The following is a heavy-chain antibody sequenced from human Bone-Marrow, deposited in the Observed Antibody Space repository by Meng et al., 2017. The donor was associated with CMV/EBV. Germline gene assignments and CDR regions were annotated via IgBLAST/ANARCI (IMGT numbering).Heavy chain of an antibody. CDR1: GGSFSGYY. CDR2: INHTGNT. V-gene: IGHV4-34*01. CDR3: ARHWDIVLMVYAIPFDP. Sequence: SETLSLTCAVYGGSFSGYYWTWIRQPPGKGLQWIGEINHTGNTNYNTSLKSLVTISVDTSKNQFSLKLSSVTAADTAVYYCARHWDIVLMVYAIPFDPWGQGTLVTVSS. J-gene: IGHJ5*02. D-gene: IGHD2-8*01.